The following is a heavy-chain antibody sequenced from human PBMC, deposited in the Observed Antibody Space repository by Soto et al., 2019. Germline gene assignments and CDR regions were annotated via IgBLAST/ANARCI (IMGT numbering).Heavy chain of an antibody. J-gene: IGHJ6*02. D-gene: IGHD3-3*01. CDR3: ARESGTIFGVVTYYYYYYGMDV. CDR1: GFTFSSYW. Sequence: GGSLRLSCAASGFTFSSYWMSWVRQAPGKGLEWVANIKQDGSEKYYVDSVKGRFTISRDNAKNSLYLQMNSLGAEDTAVYYCARESGTIFGVVTYYYYYYGMDVWGQGTTVTVSS. CDR2: IKQDGSEK. V-gene: IGHV3-7*03.